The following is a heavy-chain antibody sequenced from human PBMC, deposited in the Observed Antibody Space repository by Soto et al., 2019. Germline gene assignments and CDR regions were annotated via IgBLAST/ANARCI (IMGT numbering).Heavy chain of an antibody. V-gene: IGHV4-30-2*01. Sequence: HLQLQESGSGLVKPSQTLSLTCAVSGDSISSGGYSWNWIRQPPGKGLEWIGYIYHSGGTDFNPSLKSLVTITVDSSNNQFSLKLRSVTAADTAVYYCARDSRSGFYLECWGQGTLITVSS. D-gene: IGHD3-22*01. CDR2: IYHSGGT. J-gene: IGHJ4*02. CDR1: GDSISSGGYS. CDR3: ARDSRSGFYLEC.